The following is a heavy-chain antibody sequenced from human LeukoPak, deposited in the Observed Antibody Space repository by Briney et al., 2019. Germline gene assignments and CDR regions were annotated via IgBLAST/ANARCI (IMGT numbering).Heavy chain of an antibody. CDR1: GYTFTGYY. J-gene: IGHJ4*02. CDR2: INPNSGGT. V-gene: IGHV1-2*02. D-gene: IGHD3-10*01. CDR3: ASQGMVRGVTIDY. Sequence: ASVKASCKASGYTFTGYYMHWVRQAPGQGLEWMGWINPNSGGTNYAQKFQGRVTMTRDTSISTAYMELSRLRSDDTAVYYCASQGMVRGVTIDYWGQGTLVTVSS.